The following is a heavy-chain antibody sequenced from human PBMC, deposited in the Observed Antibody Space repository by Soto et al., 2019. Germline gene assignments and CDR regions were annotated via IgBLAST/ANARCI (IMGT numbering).Heavy chain of an antibody. V-gene: IGHV3-53*01. CDR1: GFTVTNSY. D-gene: IGHD1-1*01. CDR2: VYTSGRT. CDR3: ARVGFERLYFDQ. Sequence: GGSLRLSCAASGFTVTNSYMAWVRQAPGKGLEWVSVVYTSGRTYHADSVKGRFTVSRDISTNMFFLQMNKLSAEDMATYYCARVGFERLYFDQWGRGTLVTVSS. J-gene: IGHJ4*02.